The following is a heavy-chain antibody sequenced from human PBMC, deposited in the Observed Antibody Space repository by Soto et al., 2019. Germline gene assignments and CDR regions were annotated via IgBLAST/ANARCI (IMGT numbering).Heavy chain of an antibody. CDR2: ISGSGGST. V-gene: IGHV3-23*01. CDR3: AKNRLSSIVVVPAIDY. J-gene: IGHJ4*02. Sequence: GGSLRLSCAASGFTFSSYAMSWVRQAPGKGLEWVSAISGSGGSTYYADSVKGRFTISSYNSKNTLYLQMNGLRAEDTAVYYCAKNRLSSIVVVPAIDYWGQGTLVTVSS. CDR1: GFTFSSYA. D-gene: IGHD2-21*02.